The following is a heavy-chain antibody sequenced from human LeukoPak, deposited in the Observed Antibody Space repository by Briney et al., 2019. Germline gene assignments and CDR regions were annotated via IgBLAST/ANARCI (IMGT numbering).Heavy chain of an antibody. J-gene: IGHJ3*02. D-gene: IGHD3-22*01. Sequence: GGSLRLSCAAFGFTFSSYAMSWVRQAPGKGLEWVSAISGSGGSTYYADSVKGRFTISRDNSKNTLYLQMNSLRAEDTAVYYCAKGVTMIVVVSAFDIWGQGTMVTVSS. V-gene: IGHV3-23*01. CDR2: ISGSGGST. CDR1: GFTFSSYA. CDR3: AKGVTMIVVVSAFDI.